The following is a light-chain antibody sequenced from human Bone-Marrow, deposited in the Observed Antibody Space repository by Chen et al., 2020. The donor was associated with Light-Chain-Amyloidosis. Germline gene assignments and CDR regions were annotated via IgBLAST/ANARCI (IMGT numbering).Light chain of an antibody. V-gene: IGLV3-21*02. Sequence: SYVLTQPSSVSVAPGQTATIACGGNNIGSTSVHWYQQTPGQAPLLVVYYDSDRPSGIPERLSGSNSGNTATLTISRVEAGDEADYYCQVWDRSSDRPVFGGGTKLTGL. CDR1: NIGSTS. CDR3: QVWDRSSDRPV. J-gene: IGLJ3*02. CDR2: YDS.